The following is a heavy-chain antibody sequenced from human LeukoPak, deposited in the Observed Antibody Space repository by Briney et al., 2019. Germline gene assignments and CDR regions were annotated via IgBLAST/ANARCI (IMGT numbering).Heavy chain of an antibody. CDR1: GASISGHY. J-gene: IGHJ3*02. V-gene: IGHV4-59*11. D-gene: IGHD1-14*01. CDR2: ITHIGST. Sequence: ESSETLSLTCTVSGASISGHYLTWIRQPPGKGLEWIGYITHIGSTNYNPSLKSRVTISVDTSKNQFSLKLTSVTAADTAVYYCARDRISINALDMWGQGTMVTVSS. CDR3: ARDRISINALDM.